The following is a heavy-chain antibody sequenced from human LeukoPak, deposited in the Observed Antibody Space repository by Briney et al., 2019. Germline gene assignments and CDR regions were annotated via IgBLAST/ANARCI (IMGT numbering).Heavy chain of an antibody. CDR2: INPDSGGT. Sequence: GASVKVSCKASGYTFTGFHMHWVRQAPGQGLEWVGWINPDSGGTNYAQKFQGRVTMTRDTSISTAYMELSRLSSDDTAVYYCAGGLVVVTAPRLDWGQGTLVIVSS. CDR3: AGGLVVVTAPRLD. J-gene: IGHJ4*02. D-gene: IGHD2-21*02. V-gene: IGHV1-2*02. CDR1: GYTFTGFH.